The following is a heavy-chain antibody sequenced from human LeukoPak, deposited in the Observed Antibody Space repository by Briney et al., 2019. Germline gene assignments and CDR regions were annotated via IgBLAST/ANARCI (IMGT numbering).Heavy chain of an antibody. CDR3: AKDKRARYCSSTSCYGLDY. V-gene: IGHV3-23*01. D-gene: IGHD2-2*01. CDR2: ISGSGGST. Sequence: GGSLRLSCAASGFTFSSCAMSWVRLAPGKGLEWVSAISGSGGSTYYADSVKGRFTISRDNSKNTLYLQMNSLRAEDTAVYYCAKDKRARYCSSTSCYGLDYWGQGTLVTVSS. CDR1: GFTFSSCA. J-gene: IGHJ4*02.